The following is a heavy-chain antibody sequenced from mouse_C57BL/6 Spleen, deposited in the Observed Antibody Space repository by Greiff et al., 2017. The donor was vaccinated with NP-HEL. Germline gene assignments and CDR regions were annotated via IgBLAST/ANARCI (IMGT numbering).Heavy chain of an antibody. Sequence: VQLQQSGAELVKPGASVKISCKASGYAFSSYWMNWVKQRPGKGLEWIGQIYPGDGDTNYNQKFKGKATLTVDTSSSTAYMQLSSLTSEDSAVYYCARGRYYYGSSYYFDYWGQGTTLTVSS. V-gene: IGHV1-80*01. D-gene: IGHD1-1*01. CDR3: ARGRYYYGSSYYFDY. J-gene: IGHJ2*01. CDR2: IYPGDGDT. CDR1: GYAFSSYW.